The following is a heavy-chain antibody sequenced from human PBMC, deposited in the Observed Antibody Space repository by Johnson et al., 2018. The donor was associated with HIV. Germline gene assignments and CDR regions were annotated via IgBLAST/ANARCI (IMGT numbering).Heavy chain of an antibody. V-gene: IGHV3-30*03. CDR1: GFTFSSYG. J-gene: IGHJ3*02. CDR3: ARSPRAAEGAFDI. D-gene: IGHD6-13*01. Sequence: QVQLVESGGGLVQPGRSLRVSCAASGFTFSSYGMHWVRQAPGKGLEWVAVTSNDGSNKYYADSVKGRFTIYRDNFKNTLYLQMNGLRPEDTAVYYCARSPRAAEGAFDIWGQGTMVTVSS. CDR2: TSNDGSNK.